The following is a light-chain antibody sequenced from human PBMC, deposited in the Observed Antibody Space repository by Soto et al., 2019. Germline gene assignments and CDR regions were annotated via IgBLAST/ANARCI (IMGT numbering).Light chain of an antibody. CDR1: QDVSSW. CDR2: SAS. Sequence: DIQVTQSPSSVSASVGDRVNITCRTSQDVSSWLAWYQQKPGKAPELLIYSASTLQTGVTSRFSGRGSGPDFTLTISSLQPEDFATYYCQPANSFPLTCGGGTKVEIK. CDR3: QPANSFPLT. V-gene: IGKV1-12*01. J-gene: IGKJ4*01.